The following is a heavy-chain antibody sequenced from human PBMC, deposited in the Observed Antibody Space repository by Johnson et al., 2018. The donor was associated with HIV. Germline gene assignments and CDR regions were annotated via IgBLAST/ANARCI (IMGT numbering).Heavy chain of an antibody. CDR1: EFTFSNYD. CDR2: ISYDGTNK. J-gene: IGHJ3*02. D-gene: IGHD1-1*01. Sequence: QVQLVESGGGVVQPGGSLRLSCAASEFTFSNYDMHWVRPAPGKGLEWVAVISYDGTNKYYADSVKGRFTISRDNSKNTLYLQMNSLRAEDTAVYYCAKAATLQDGTGAFDIWGPGTMVTVSS. CDR3: AKAATLQDGTGAFDI. V-gene: IGHV3-30*18.